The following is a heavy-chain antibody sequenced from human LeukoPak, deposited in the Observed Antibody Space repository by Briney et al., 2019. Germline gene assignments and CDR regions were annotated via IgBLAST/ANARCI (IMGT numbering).Heavy chain of an antibody. D-gene: IGHD2-2*01. CDR3: AREGPATAPFGY. J-gene: IGHJ4*02. Sequence: SVKVSCKASGGTFSSYAISWVRQAPGQGLEWMGGIIPIFGTANYAQKFQGRVTITADEPTSTAYMELSSLRSEDTAVYYCAREGPATAPFGYWGQGTLVTVSS. CDR1: GGTFSSYA. CDR2: IIPIFGTA. V-gene: IGHV1-69*13.